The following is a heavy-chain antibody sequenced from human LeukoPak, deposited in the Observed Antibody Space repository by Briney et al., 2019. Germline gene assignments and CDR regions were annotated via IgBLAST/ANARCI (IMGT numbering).Heavy chain of an antibody. CDR1: GYTFTSYY. J-gene: IGHJ1*01. CDR2: INPSGGST. V-gene: IGHV1-46*01. D-gene: IGHD3-22*01. CDR3: ARDVTGGGYYDSSGYYEPSGYFQH. Sequence: ASVKVSCKASGYTFTSYYMHWVRQAPGQGLEWMGIINPSGGSTSYAQKFQGRVTMTRDTSTSTVYMELSSLRSEDTAVYYCARDVTGGGYYDSSGYYEPSGYFQHWGQGTLVTASS.